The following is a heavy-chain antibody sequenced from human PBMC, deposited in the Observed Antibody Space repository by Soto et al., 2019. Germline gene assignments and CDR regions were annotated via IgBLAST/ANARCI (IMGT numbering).Heavy chain of an antibody. CDR2: IFPTGNT. CDR3: ARGSLGPDY. V-gene: IGHV4-4*07. Sequence: SETLSLTCTVSSGSLSNYYWSWIRQPAGKGLEWIGRIFPTGNTDYNPSLRSRVTMSVDTSKNQFSLKLNSVTAADTAVYCCARGSLGPDYWGPGTLVTVSS. CDR1: SGSLSNYY. J-gene: IGHJ4*02. D-gene: IGHD1-26*01.